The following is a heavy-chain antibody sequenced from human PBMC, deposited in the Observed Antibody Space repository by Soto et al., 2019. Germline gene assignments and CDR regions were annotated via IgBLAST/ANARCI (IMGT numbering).Heavy chain of an antibody. CDR3: ARGRHDSSGYYYDY. CDR2: MNPNSCNT. Sequence: VKVSFNASVYTFTIYDINWVRQATGQGLEWMGWMNPNSCNTGYAQKFQGRVTMTRNTSISTAYMELSSLRSEDTAVYYCARGRHDSSGYYYDYWGQGTLVTVSS. V-gene: IGHV1-8*01. J-gene: IGHJ4*02. D-gene: IGHD3-22*01. CDR1: VYTFTIYD.